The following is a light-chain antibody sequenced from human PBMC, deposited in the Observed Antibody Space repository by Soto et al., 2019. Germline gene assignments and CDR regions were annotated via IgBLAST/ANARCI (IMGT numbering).Light chain of an antibody. CDR1: QTIITY. J-gene: IGKJ4*01. Sequence: DIQMTQSPSSLSASIGDRVTITCRASQTIITYLNWYQQKPGKAPKLLIYGASSLQSGVPSRFSGRGSGTDFTLTISSLQPEDFATYYCQQSFSTPPVTFGGGTKVEIK. V-gene: IGKV1-39*01. CDR3: QQSFSTPPVT. CDR2: GAS.